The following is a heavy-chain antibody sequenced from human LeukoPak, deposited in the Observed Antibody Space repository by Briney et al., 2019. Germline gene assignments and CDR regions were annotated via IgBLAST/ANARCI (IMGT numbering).Heavy chain of an antibody. D-gene: IGHD5-24*01. CDR3: AKDGLWLLDY. Sequence: PGRSLRLSCAASGFTFSSYGMHWVRQAPGKGLEWVAVISYDGSNKYYADSVKGRFTISRDYSKNTLYLQMNSLRAEDTAVYYCAKDGLWLLDYWGQGTLVTVSS. J-gene: IGHJ4*02. CDR1: GFTFSSYG. CDR2: ISYDGSNK. V-gene: IGHV3-30*18.